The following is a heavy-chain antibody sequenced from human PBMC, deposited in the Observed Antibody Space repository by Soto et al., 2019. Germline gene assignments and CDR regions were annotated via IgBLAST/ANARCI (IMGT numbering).Heavy chain of an antibody. V-gene: IGHV1-18*01. Sequence: ASVQVSCKSSGYTFTSYGISWVRQAPGQGLEWMGWISAYNGNTNYAQKLQGRVTMTTDTSTSTAYMELRSLRSDDTAVYYCVKDCSGGSCDSSYYYGLGVWGPGTTVTVPS. D-gene: IGHD2-15*01. J-gene: IGHJ6*02. CDR3: VKDCSGGSCDSSYYYGLGV. CDR1: GYTFTSYG. CDR2: ISAYNGNT.